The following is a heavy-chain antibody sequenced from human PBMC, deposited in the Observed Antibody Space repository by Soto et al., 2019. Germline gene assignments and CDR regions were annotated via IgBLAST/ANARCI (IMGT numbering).Heavy chain of an antibody. CDR1: GGSFSGYY. CDR2: INHSGST. J-gene: IGHJ5*02. Sequence: PSETLSLTCAVYGGSFSGYYWSWIRQPPGKGLEWIGEINHSGSTNYNPSLKSRVTISVDTSKNQFSLKLSSVTAADTAVYYCARETVTSISEELEEMYNWFDPWGQGTLVTVSS. V-gene: IGHV4-34*01. D-gene: IGHD6-6*01. CDR3: ARETVTSISEELEEMYNWFDP.